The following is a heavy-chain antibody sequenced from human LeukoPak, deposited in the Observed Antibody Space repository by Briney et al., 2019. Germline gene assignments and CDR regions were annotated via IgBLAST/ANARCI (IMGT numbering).Heavy chain of an antibody. CDR3: ARGSASVAGTSNWFDP. J-gene: IGHJ5*02. D-gene: IGHD6-19*01. CDR2: ISGSGGST. Sequence: GGTLRLSCAASGLTFSSYGMSWVRQAPGKGLEWVSAISGSGGSTYYADSVKGRFTISRDNSKNTLYLQMNSLRAEDTAVYYCARGSASVAGTSNWFDPWGQGTLVTVSS. CDR1: GLTFSSYG. V-gene: IGHV3-23*01.